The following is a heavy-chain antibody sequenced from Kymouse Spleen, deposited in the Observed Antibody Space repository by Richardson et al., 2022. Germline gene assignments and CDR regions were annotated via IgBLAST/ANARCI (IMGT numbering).Heavy chain of an antibody. CDR3: ARDGYNWNYEDY. CDR2: IWYDGSNK. D-gene: IGHD1-7*01. J-gene: IGHJ4*02. Sequence: QVQLVESGGGVVQPGRSLRLSCAASGFTFSSYGMHWVRQAPGKGLEWVAVIWYDGSNKYYADSVKGRFTISRDNSKNTLYLQMNSLRAEDTAVYYCARDGYNWNYEDYWGQGTLVTVSS. CDR1: GFTFSSYG. V-gene: IGHV3-33*01.